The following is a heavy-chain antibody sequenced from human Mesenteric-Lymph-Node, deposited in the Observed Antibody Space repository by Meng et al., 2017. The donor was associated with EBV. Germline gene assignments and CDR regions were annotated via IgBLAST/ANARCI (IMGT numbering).Heavy chain of an antibody. CDR1: GFSLSSSGVG. CDR2: IYWDDDK. CDR3: AHGTSVYSGSPTFFDY. V-gene: IGHV2-5*02. J-gene: IGHJ4*02. D-gene: IGHD5-12*01. Sequence: QITLKESGPTLVKPTQTPTLTCTFSGFSLSSSGVGVGWIRQPPGKALEWLALIYWDDDKRYSPSLKSRLTITKDTSKNQVVLTMTNMDPVDTATYYCAHGTSVYSGSPTFFDYWGQGTLVTVS.